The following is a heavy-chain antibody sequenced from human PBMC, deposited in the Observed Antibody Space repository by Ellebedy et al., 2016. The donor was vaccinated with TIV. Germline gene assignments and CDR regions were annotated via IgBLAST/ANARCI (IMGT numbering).Heavy chain of an antibody. CDR2: ISSSSSYI. J-gene: IGHJ4*02. CDR3: ARARSPYYYGSGSYGLGVDY. Sequence: GGSLRLXXAASGFTFSSYSMNWVRQAPGKGLEWVSSISSSSSYIYYADSVKGRFTISRDNAKNSLYLQMNSLRAEDTAVYYCARARSPYYYGSGSYGLGVDYWGQGTLVTVSS. D-gene: IGHD3-10*01. CDR1: GFTFSSYS. V-gene: IGHV3-21*01.